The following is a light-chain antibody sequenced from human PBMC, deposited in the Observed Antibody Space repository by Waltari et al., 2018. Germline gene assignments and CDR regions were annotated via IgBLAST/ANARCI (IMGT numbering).Light chain of an antibody. CDR3: SSYTSSSTRV. CDR1: SSDVGGYNF. Sequence: QSALTQPASVSGSPGQSISISCTGTSSDVGGYNFVSWYQQHPGKAPQLMIYDVANRTSGVLNRFSGSKSGDTASLTIAGLQAEDEADYYCSSYTSSSTRVFGTGTKVTVL. J-gene: IGLJ1*01. V-gene: IGLV2-14*03. CDR2: DVA.